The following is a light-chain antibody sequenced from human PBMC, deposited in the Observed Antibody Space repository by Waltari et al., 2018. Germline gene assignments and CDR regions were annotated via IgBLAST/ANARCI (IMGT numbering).Light chain of an antibody. J-gene: IGKJ2*01. CDR2: GAS. Sequence: EIVMTQSPATLSVSPGERDTLSCRASQSISNNLAWYQPKPGHAPRLLVYGASTRATGIPARFSGSGSVTEFTLTISSLQSEDFAVYYCQQYYNWPQTFGQGTKLEIK. V-gene: IGKV3-15*01. CDR3: QQYYNWPQT. CDR1: QSISNN.